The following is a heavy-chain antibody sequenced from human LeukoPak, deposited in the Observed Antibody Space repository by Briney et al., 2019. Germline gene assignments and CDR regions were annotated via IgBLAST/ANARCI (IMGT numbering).Heavy chain of an antibody. J-gene: IGHJ3*02. D-gene: IGHD5-12*01. CDR1: GFTFSDYY. Sequence: PGGSLRLSCAASGFTFSDYYMSWIRQAPGKGLEWVSYISSSGSTIYYADSVKGRFTISRDNAKNSLYLQMNSLRAEDTAVYYCARGGYRYSGYDFTGGDAFDTWGQGTMVTVSS. CDR2: ISSSGSTI. CDR3: ARGGYRYSGYDFTGGDAFDT. V-gene: IGHV3-11*04.